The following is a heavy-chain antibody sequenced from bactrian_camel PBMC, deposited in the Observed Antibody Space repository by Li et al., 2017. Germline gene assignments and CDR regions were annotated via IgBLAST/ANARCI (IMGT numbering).Heavy chain of an antibody. D-gene: IGHD7*01. V-gene: IGHV3S53*01. CDR2: ISRTRDI. Sequence: HVQLVESGGGLVQPGGSLRLSCTASGYRIGTADMGWFRQAPGKEREMVSTISRTRDIVYSPSVKGRFAISKDSAKNSLYLEMNSLKPEDSAIYYCAVLEGMKWGPVVACVPSTRWTTGASEPRSPSP. CDR1: GYRIGTAD. J-gene: IGHJ7*01.